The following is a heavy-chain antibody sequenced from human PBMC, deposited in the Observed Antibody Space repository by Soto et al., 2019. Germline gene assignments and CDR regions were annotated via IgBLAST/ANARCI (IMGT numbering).Heavy chain of an antibody. D-gene: IGHD3-16*01. J-gene: IGHJ4*02. CDR3: ARGLNVYYSDY. Sequence: QVQLVQSGAEVKKPGASVKVSCKPSGYTFTSYAMHWVRQAPGQRLEWMGWINAGNGNTKYSQKFQGRVTITRDTSASTAYMELSSLRSEDMAVYYCARGLNVYYSDYWGQGTLGTVSS. CDR2: INAGNGNT. V-gene: IGHV1-3*01. CDR1: GYTFTSYA.